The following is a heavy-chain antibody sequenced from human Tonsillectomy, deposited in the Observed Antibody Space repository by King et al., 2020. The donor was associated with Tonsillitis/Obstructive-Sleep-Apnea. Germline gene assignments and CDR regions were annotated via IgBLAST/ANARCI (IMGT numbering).Heavy chain of an antibody. CDR2: ISGSGRST. D-gene: IGHD3-9*01. J-gene: IGHJ4*02. CDR1: GFTFSTYA. CDR3: AKVDHYDILTGYPFDY. V-gene: IGHV3-23*04. Sequence: EVQLVQSGGGLVQPGGSLRLSCAAPGFTFSTYAMSWVRQAPGKGLEWVSAISGSGRSTYYADSVKGRFTISRDNSKNTLYLEMSSLRAEDTAVYYCAKVDHYDILTGYPFDYWGQGTLVTVSS.